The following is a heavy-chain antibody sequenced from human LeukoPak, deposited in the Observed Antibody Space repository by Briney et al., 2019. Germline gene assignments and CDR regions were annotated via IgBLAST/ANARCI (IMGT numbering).Heavy chain of an antibody. V-gene: IGHV3-7*01. CDR3: AREGPSSGSMYYFDY. CDR2: IKEDGSEK. D-gene: IGHD3-22*01. J-gene: IGHJ4*02. Sequence: GGSLRLSCVGSGFTFDTYWMSWVRQAPGKGLEWVANIKEDGSEKYYLDSVKGRFTISRDNAKKSLYLQMNSLRAEDTAVYYCAREGPSSGSMYYFDYWGQGTLVTVSS. CDR1: GFTFDTYW.